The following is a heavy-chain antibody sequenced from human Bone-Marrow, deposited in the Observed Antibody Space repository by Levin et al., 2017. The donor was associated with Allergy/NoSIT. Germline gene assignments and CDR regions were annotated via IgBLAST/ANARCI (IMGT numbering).Heavy chain of an antibody. CDR1: GYPFIKFG. D-gene: IGHD3-9*01. V-gene: IGHV1-18*04. J-gene: IGHJ5*02. CDR3: VRDVDWIPDP. Sequence: ASVKVSCKASGYPFIKFGFSWMRQAPGQGLEWMGWIRVNKNYTNYAQKFQGRLTMTTDTSTSTANMELRSLRSDDTALYYCVRDVDWIPDPWGQGTRVTVSS. CDR2: IRVNKNYT.